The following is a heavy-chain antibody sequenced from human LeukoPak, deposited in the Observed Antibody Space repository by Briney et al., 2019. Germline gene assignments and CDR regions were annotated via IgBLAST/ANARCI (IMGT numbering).Heavy chain of an antibody. CDR2: GDERGGT. D-gene: IGHD3-9*01. CDR3: AKNGQTGFSFDP. V-gene: IGHV4-34*01. Sequence: SETLSLTCAVYGGSFNGFYWSWIRQSPGKGLEWIGEGDERGGTKYNPSLRGRVTISADTSKNQFSLRMYSVTAADTAVYHCAKNGQTGFSFDPWGQGTLVTVSS. CDR1: GGSFNGFY. J-gene: IGHJ5*02.